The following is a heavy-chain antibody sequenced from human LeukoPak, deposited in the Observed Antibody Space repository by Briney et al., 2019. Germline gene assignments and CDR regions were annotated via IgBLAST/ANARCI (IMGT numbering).Heavy chain of an antibody. D-gene: IGHD3-9*01. CDR2: IYNSGDT. CDR1: GCSISSYY. V-gene: IGHV4-4*07. Sequence: SETLSLTCTVSGCSISSYYWSWIRQPAGKGLEWIGRIYNSGDTKYNPSLKSRVTMSVDTSQNHISLHFSSVTAADTAVYYCATTSLELPYSRWGQGALVSVSS. J-gene: IGHJ4*02. CDR3: ATTSLELPYSR.